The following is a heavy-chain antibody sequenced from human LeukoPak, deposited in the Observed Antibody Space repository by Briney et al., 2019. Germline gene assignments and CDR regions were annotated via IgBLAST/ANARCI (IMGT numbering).Heavy chain of an antibody. CDR3: ARDPIGGRPDF. CDR1: GFTIRNYW. Sequence: GGSLRLSCAVSGFTIRNYWMHWIRQVPGKGLVWVSRIHRDGTTTDYADSVKGRFTISRDAAKDTLFLQMNSLRAEDTGVFYCARDPIGGRPDFWGQGTLVSVSS. V-gene: IGHV3-74*01. J-gene: IGHJ4*02. CDR2: IHRDGTTT. D-gene: IGHD2-15*01.